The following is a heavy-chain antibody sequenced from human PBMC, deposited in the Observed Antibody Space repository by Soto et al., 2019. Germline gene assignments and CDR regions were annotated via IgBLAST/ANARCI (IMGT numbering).Heavy chain of an antibody. Sequence: EVQLVESGGGLVQPGGSLRLSCAASGFTFSSYEMNWVRQAPGKGLEWVSYISSSGSTIYYADSVKGRFTISRDNAKNSLYLQMNSLRVEDTAFYYCARRVRLAREALDIWGQGTMVIVSS. CDR3: ARRVRLAREALDI. D-gene: IGHD2-21*01. J-gene: IGHJ3*02. V-gene: IGHV3-48*03. CDR1: GFTFSSYE. CDR2: ISSSGSTI.